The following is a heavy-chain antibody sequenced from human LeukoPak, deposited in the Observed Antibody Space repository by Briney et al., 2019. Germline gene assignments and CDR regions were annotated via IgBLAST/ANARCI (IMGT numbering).Heavy chain of an antibody. CDR1: GGSISSGDYY. CDR2: IYYSGNT. D-gene: IGHD3-22*01. V-gene: IGHV4-30-4*08. J-gene: IGHJ4*02. CDR3: AREGKSGYYDSSGYYYLTVFDY. Sequence: SETLSLTCTVSGGSISSGDYYWSWIRQPPGKGLEWIGYIYYSGNTYYNPSLKSRVTISVDTSKNQFSLKLSSVTAADTAVYYCAREGKSGYYDSSGYYYLTVFDYWGQGTLVTVSS.